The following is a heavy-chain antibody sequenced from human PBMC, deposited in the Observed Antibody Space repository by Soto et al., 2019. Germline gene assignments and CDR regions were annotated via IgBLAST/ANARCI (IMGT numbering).Heavy chain of an antibody. CDR3: AREAYCSSTSCRRYLDL. V-gene: IGHV1-3*01. CDR1: GYTFTSYA. Sequence: ASVKVSCKASGYTFTSYAMHWVRQAPGQRLEWMGWINAGNGNTKYSQKFQGRVTITRDTSASTAYMELSSLRSEDTAVYYCAREAYCSSTSCRRYLDLWGRGTRVTVSS. CDR2: INAGNGNT. D-gene: IGHD2-2*01. J-gene: IGHJ2*01.